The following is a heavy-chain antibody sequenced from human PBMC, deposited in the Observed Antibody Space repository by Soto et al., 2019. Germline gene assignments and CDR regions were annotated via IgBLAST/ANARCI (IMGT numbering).Heavy chain of an antibody. V-gene: IGHV3-23*01. D-gene: IGHD1-20*01. CDR1: GFSFSKYA. CDR3: ARGRADNAYFES. Sequence: GGSLRLSCVASGFSFSKYAMNWVRQAPGKGLEWVSGISGSGGSAFFAHSVRGRFTISRDMARSSLSLQMTRLRDEDTAVYFCARGRADNAYFESWGQGAMVTVFS. J-gene: IGHJ4*02. CDR2: ISGSGGSA.